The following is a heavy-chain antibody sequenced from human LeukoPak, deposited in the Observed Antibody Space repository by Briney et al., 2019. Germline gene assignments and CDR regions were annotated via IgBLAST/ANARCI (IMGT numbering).Heavy chain of an antibody. Sequence: SETLSLTCTVSGGSISSSSYYWGWIRQPPGKGLEWIGSICYSGSTYYNPSLKSRVTISVDTSKNQFSLKLSSVTAADTAVYYCARIYGSGSYRDWFDPWGQGTLVTVSS. CDR2: ICYSGST. V-gene: IGHV4-39*07. CDR1: GGSISSSSYY. D-gene: IGHD3-10*01. J-gene: IGHJ5*02. CDR3: ARIYGSGSYRDWFDP.